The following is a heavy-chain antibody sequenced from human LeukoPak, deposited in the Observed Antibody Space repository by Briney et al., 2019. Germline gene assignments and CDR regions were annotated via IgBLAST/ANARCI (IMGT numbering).Heavy chain of an antibody. Sequence: GGSLRLSCAASGFTFSDSTMHWVRQASGKGLEWVGRIRSKANSYATAYAASVEGRFTIPRDDSKNTAYLQMNSLRTEDTAVYYCSRAYDTSGYYYIDYWGQGTLVTVSS. CDR3: SRAYDTSGYYYIDY. D-gene: IGHD3-22*01. J-gene: IGHJ4*02. CDR1: GFTFSDST. V-gene: IGHV3-73*01. CDR2: IRSKANSYAT.